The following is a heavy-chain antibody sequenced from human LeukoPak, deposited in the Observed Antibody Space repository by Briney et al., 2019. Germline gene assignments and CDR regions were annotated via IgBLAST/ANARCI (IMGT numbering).Heavy chain of an antibody. V-gene: IGHV4-59*08. CDR1: GGSISSFY. CDR2: ILYTVTT. D-gene: IGHD2-15*01. J-gene: IGHJ4*02. Sequence: SESLSLTCTVSGGSISSFYWSWIRQPPGKGLEYIGYILYTVTTNCNPSLESRVTISVDTSKNQFSLTLRSVTAADTAVYYCARRTTPRRGEFDYWGQGTLVTVST. CDR3: ARRTTPRRGEFDY.